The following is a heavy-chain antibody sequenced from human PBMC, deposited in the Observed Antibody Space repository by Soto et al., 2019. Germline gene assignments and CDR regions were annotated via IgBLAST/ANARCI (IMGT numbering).Heavy chain of an antibody. Sequence: GSLRRAGAASGRTLSNYAMNWVRQAPGKGLEWVAVISYDGGSKYYADSVKGRFTIPRDNSKNTLSLQMNSLRVDDTALYYCARDTGSWNFDYWGQGTQVTVYS. D-gene: IGHD6-13*01. J-gene: IGHJ4*02. CDR3: ARDTGSWNFDY. V-gene: IGHV3-30-3*01. CDR1: GRTLSNYA. CDR2: ISYDGGSK.